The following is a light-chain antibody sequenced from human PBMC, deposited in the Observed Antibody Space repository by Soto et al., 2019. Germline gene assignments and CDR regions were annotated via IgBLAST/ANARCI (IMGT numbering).Light chain of an antibody. CDR2: EVA. J-gene: IGLJ1*01. V-gene: IGLV2-14*01. CDR3: TSYRSATTPPYV. CDR1: SSDIGAYNF. Sequence: QSALTQPASVSGSPGQSITISCTGTSSDIGAYNFVSWYQHHPGKAPKLLIYEVAYRPSGISNRFSGSKSANTASLTISGLQAEDEADYFCTSYRSATTPPYVFXSGTKVTVL.